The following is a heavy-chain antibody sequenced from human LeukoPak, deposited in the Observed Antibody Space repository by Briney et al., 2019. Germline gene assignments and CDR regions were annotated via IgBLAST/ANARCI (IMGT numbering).Heavy chain of an antibody. V-gene: IGHV3-7*03. CDR2: IKQDGSEK. CDR3: AKDPSTLTLTDDY. J-gene: IGHJ4*02. CDR1: GFTFDDYA. Sequence: GGSLRLSCAASGFTFDDYAMHWVRQAPGKGLEWVANIKQDGSEKNYVDSVKGRFTISRDNAKNSVDLQMSSLRAEDTAIYYCAKDPSTLTLTDDYWGQGTLVTVSS.